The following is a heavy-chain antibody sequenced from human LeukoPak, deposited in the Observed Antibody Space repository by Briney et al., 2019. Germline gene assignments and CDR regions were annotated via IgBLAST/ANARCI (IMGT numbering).Heavy chain of an antibody. Sequence: GGSLRLSCAASGFTFSDYYMSWIRQAPGKGLEWVSYISSSGSTIYYADSVKGRFTISRDNAKNSLYLQMNSLRAEDTAVYYCARSASGGYYSDYYYYYMDVWGKGTTVTVSS. CDR1: GFTFSDYY. J-gene: IGHJ6*03. CDR3: ARSASGGYYSDYYYYYMDV. V-gene: IGHV3-11*04. CDR2: ISSSGSTI. D-gene: IGHD1-26*01.